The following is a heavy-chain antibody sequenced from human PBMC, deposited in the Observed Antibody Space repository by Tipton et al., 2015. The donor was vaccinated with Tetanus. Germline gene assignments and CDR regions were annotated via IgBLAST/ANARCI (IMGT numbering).Heavy chain of an antibody. CDR1: GASISSYY. CDR2: IYYSGST. D-gene: IGHD1-26*01. CDR3: ARGVWSPLYNWFDP. Sequence: TLSLTCTVSGASISSYYWSWIRQPPGKGLEWIGYIYYSGSTNYNPSLKSRVTISVDTSKNQFSLKLSSVTAADTAVYYCARGVWSPLYNWFDPWGQGTLVTVSS. J-gene: IGHJ5*02. V-gene: IGHV4-59*01.